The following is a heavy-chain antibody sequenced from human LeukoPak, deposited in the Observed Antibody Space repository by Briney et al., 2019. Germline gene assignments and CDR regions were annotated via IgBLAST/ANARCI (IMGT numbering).Heavy chain of an antibody. D-gene: IGHD2-15*01. Sequence: GASVKVSCKASGGTSSSYAISWVRQAPGQGLEWMGGIIPIFGTANYAQKFQGRVTITADESTSTAYMELSSLRSEDTAVYYCARDQVEEDYYYYYMDVWGKGTTVTVSS. CDR2: IIPIFGTA. V-gene: IGHV1-69*01. J-gene: IGHJ6*03. CDR3: ARDQVEEDYYYYYMDV. CDR1: GGTSSSYA.